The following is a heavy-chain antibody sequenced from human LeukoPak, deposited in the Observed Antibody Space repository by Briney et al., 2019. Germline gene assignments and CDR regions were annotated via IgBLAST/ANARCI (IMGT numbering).Heavy chain of an antibody. V-gene: IGHV3-11*04. D-gene: IGHD4-23*01. CDR1: GFTFSDYY. J-gene: IGHJ4*02. Sequence: PGGSLRLSCTASGFTFSDYYMTWIRQAPGKGLEWVSYISPSGSTIYYADSVKGRFPISRDNAKNSLYLQMNSLRAEDTAEYYCARDGLRDYGGIAGFDYWGQGTLVTVSS. CDR2: ISPSGSTI. CDR3: ARDGLRDYGGIAGFDY.